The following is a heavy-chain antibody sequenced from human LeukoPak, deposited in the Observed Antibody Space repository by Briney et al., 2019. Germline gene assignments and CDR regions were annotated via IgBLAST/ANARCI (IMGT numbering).Heavy chain of an antibody. V-gene: IGHV3-23*01. CDR1: GFTFSSYA. Sequence: PGGSLRLSCAASGFTFSSYAMSWVRQAPGKGLEWVSAISCSGGSTYYADSVKGRFTISRDNSKNTLYLQMNSLRAEDTAVYYCAKMDPSDYVWGSYRYDYWGQGTLVTVSS. D-gene: IGHD3-16*02. J-gene: IGHJ4*02. CDR3: AKMDPSDYVWGSYRYDY. CDR2: ISCSGGST.